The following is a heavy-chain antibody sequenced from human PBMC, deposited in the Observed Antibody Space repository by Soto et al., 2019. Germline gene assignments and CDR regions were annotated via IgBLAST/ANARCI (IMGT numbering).Heavy chain of an antibody. CDR1: GFSFSSDW. CDR3: ARGPVGRYYLDY. V-gene: IGHV3-74*01. J-gene: IGHJ4*02. D-gene: IGHD1-26*01. CDR2: INSGGSST. Sequence: EVQLVESGGGLVQPGGSLRLSCAASGFSFSSDWMHWVRQAPGKGLVWVSRINSGGSSTSYGDSVKGRFAISRDNAKNTLYLQMNSLRAEDTAVYFCARGPVGRYYLDYWGRGSLVTVSS.